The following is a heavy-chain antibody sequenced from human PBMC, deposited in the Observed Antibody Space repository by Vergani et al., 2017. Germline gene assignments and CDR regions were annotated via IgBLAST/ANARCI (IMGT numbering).Heavy chain of an antibody. D-gene: IGHD3-10*01. CDR1: GYTLNNYA. V-gene: IGHV7-4-1*02. J-gene: IGHJ4*02. CDR2: INTNTGNP. CDR3: ARGDRWSVRVSAAGDY. Sequence: QVQLVQSGSELRKPGASVKISCTASGYTLNNYALNLLRQAPGQGLEWIGWINTNTGNPMYAQGFTGRFVFSLDTADNTAYLQINSLRPEDTAVYFCARGDRWSVRVSAAGDYWGQGTVVTVSS.